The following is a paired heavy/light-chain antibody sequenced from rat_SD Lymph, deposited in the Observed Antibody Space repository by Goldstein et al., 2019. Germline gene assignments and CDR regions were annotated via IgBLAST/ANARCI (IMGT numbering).Heavy chain of an antibody. CDR3: ARSATFDY. CDR2: ISSSSGT. V-gene: IGHV5-62*01. Sequence: VQLVESGGGLVQPGKSLKLSCSASGFTFSSYGMHWIRQAPGKGLDWVAYISSSSGTVYADAVKGRFTISRDNAKNTLYLQLNSLKSEDTAIYYCARSATFDYWGQGVMVTVSS. CDR1: GFTFSSYG. J-gene: IGHJ2*01.
Light chain of an antibody. CDR2: NTN. CDR1: QNINKY. CDR3: FQHNSWPLT. J-gene: IGKJ5*01. V-gene: IGKV22S1*01. Sequence: DIQMTQSPSLLSASVGDRVTINCKASQNINKYLNWYQQKLGEAPKLLIYNTNNLQTGIPSRFSGSGSGTDYTLTISSLQPEDFGTYFCFQHNSWPLTFGSGTKLEIK.